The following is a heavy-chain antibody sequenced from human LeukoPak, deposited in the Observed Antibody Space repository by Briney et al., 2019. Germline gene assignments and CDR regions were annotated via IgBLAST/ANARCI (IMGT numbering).Heavy chain of an antibody. CDR3: ARDGGGRLDYYFDF. Sequence: PSETLSLTCTVSGGSISSSSYYWGWIRQPPGKGLEWIGSIYYSGSTYYNPSLESRVTLSVDTSRNQFSLKLTSVTAADTALYFCARDGGGRLDYYFDFWGQGSLVTVSS. J-gene: IGHJ4*02. D-gene: IGHD3/OR15-3a*01. V-gene: IGHV4-39*07. CDR2: IYYSGST. CDR1: GGSISSSSYY.